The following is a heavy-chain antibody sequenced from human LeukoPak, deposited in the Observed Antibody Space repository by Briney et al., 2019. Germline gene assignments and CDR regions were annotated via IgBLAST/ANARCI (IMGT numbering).Heavy chain of an antibody. CDR1: GFTFSSYG. Sequence: PGGSLRLSCAAYGFTFSSYGMHWVRQAPGKGLEWVAYIQNDGSNEQYADSVKGRFSISRDSSKNILYLQMNALKTEYTAVYYCAKDRGSGSYYLIPDYWGQGTLVIVSS. CDR2: IQNDGSNE. D-gene: IGHD3-10*01. V-gene: IGHV3-30*02. J-gene: IGHJ4*02. CDR3: AKDRGSGSYYLIPDY.